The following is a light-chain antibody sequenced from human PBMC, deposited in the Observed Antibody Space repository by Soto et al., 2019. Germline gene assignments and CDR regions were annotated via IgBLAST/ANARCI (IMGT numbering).Light chain of an antibody. Sequence: EIVLTHSPATLSLFPGERATLSCRASQSVGSFLAWYQQKSGQTPRLLIYDASNRAPGIPARFSGSGSGTDFTLTISSLEPEDFAVYYCQHRSNWLGTFGPGTKVDIK. CDR3: QHRSNWLGT. CDR1: QSVGSF. V-gene: IGKV3-11*01. J-gene: IGKJ3*01. CDR2: DAS.